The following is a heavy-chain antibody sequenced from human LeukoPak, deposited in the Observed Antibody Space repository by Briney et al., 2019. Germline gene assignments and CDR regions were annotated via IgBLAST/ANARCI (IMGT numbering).Heavy chain of an antibody. V-gene: IGHV3-23*01. CDR1: AFTFSTYG. D-gene: IGHD4-17*01. CDR2: ISGSGGST. J-gene: IGHJ4*02. Sequence: GGSLRLSCAASAFTFSTYGMHWVRQAPGKGLEWVSAISGSGGSTYYADSVKGRFTISRDNSKNTLYLQMNSLRAEDTAVYYCAKDMTVTTYFDYWGQGTLVTVSS. CDR3: AKDMTVTTYFDY.